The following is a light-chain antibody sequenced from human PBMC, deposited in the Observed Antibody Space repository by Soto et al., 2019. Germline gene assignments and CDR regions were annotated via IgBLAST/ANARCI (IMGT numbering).Light chain of an antibody. CDR1: SSDVGGYNY. J-gene: IGLJ1*01. Sequence: QSALTQPASVSGSPGQSINISCPGTSSDVGGYNYVSWYQQHPGKAPKLMIYEVSNRPSGVSNRFSGSKSGNTASLTISGRQAEDEADYYCSSYTSSSTLYVFGTGTKLTVL. CDR2: EVS. V-gene: IGLV2-14*01. CDR3: SSYTSSSTLYV.